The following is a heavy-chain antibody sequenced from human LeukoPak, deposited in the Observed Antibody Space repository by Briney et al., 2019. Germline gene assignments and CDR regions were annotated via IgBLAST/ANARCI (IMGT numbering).Heavy chain of an antibody. D-gene: IGHD4-17*01. Sequence: GGSLRLSCAASGFSFSSSWMHWVRQGPGKGLVWVSRIKSDGTNAYYADSVKGRFTISRDNSKNTLHLQMNSLRAEDTAVYYCAKRSRGDYVPSYFDYWGQGTLVTVSS. J-gene: IGHJ4*02. CDR3: AKRSRGDYVPSYFDY. CDR2: IKSDGTNA. CDR1: GFSFSSSW. V-gene: IGHV3-74*01.